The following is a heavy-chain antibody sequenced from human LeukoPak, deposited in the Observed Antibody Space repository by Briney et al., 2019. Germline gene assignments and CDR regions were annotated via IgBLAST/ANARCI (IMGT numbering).Heavy chain of an antibody. CDR1: GYSISSGYY. Sequence: SETLSLTCAVSGYSISSGYYWGCIRQPPGKGLDWIGSIYHSGSTYYNPSLKSRVTIAVDTSKNQFSLKLSSVTAADTAVYYCARVGATTRWFDPWGQGTLVTVSS. CDR3: ARVGATTRWFDP. CDR2: IYHSGST. V-gene: IGHV4-38-2*01. D-gene: IGHD1-26*01. J-gene: IGHJ5*02.